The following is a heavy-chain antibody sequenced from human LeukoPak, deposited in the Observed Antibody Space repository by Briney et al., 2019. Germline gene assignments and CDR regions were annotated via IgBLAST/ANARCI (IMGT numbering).Heavy chain of an antibody. Sequence: ASVKVSCKASGYTFTGYYMHWVRLAPGQGLEWMGWINPNSAGTNYAQKFQGRVTMTRDTSISTAYMVLSGLRSDDTAVYYCARDYGDWGGFDPWGQGTLVTVSS. CDR2: INPNSAGT. J-gene: IGHJ5*02. CDR3: ARDYGDWGGFDP. V-gene: IGHV1-2*02. D-gene: IGHD4-17*01. CDR1: GYTFTGYY.